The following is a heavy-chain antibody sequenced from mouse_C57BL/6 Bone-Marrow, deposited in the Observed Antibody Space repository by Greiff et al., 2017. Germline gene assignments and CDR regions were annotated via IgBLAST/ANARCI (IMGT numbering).Heavy chain of an antibody. CDR2: INPKNGGT. Sequence: EVQLQQSGPELVKPGASVKISCKASGYTFTDYYMHWVKQSHGKSLEWIGDINPKNGGTSYNQKFKGKATLTVDKSSSTAYMELRSLTSEDSAVYYCANYYGSFDYWGQGTTLTVSS. CDR1: GYTFTDYY. D-gene: IGHD1-1*01. CDR3: ANYYGSFDY. V-gene: IGHV1-26*01. J-gene: IGHJ2*01.